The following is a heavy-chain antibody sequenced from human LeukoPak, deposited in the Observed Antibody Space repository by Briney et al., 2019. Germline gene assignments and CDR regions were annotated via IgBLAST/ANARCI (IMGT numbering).Heavy chain of an antibody. Sequence: SGGSLRLSCAASGSIFRNYAMHWVRQAPGKGLDWVAVISYDGTNKYYADSVKGRFTISRDNSKNTLFLQMNSLRVEDTAVYYCAREFDSWGQGTLVTVSS. CDR3: AREFDS. CDR2: ISYDGTNK. CDR1: GSIFRNYA. J-gene: IGHJ5*01. V-gene: IGHV3-30*01.